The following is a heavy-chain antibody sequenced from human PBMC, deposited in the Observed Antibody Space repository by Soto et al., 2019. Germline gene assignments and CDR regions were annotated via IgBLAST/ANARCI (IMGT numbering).Heavy chain of an antibody. CDR2: IGGTGAT. D-gene: IGHD2-15*01. J-gene: IGHJ3*02. Sequence: EVQLVESGGGVVQPGGSLRLSCAASGFTFSSYTMNWVRQAPGKGLEWVSFIGGTGATYLADSVKGRFTISRDNAKDSVYLQMNSLRAEDTAVYHCVRDQWYAFDIWGQGTMVTVSS. V-gene: IGHV3-48*01. CDR3: VRDQWYAFDI. CDR1: GFTFSSYT.